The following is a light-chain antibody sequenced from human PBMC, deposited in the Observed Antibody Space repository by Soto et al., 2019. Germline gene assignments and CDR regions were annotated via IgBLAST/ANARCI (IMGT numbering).Light chain of an antibody. J-gene: IGLJ2*01. CDR2: DVN. V-gene: IGLV2-14*01. CDR3: TSWTTSTTMK. CDR1: SRDVGAYNY. Sequence: QSVLTQPASVSWSPGQSITISCTGTSRDVGAYNYVSWDQQHPGKAPKLMIYDVNIRPSGVSNRFSGSKSGNTASLTISGLQAEDEDDYYCTSWTTSTTMKFGGGTKVTVL.